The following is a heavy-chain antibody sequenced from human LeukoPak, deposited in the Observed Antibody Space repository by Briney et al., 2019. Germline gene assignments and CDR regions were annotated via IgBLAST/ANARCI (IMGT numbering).Heavy chain of an antibody. D-gene: IGHD2-2*03. CDR3: ARGAGLDSNYMDV. J-gene: IGHJ6*03. CDR2: IIPIFGTA. V-gene: IGHV1-69*05. Sequence: SVTVSCKASGGTFSSYAISWVRQAPGQGLEWMGGIIPIFGTANYAQKFQGRVTITTDESTSTAYMELSSLRSEDTAVYYCARGAGLDSNYMDVWGKGTTVTVSS. CDR1: GGTFSSYA.